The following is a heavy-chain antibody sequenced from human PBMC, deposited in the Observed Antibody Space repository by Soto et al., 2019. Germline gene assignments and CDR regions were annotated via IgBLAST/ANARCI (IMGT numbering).Heavy chain of an antibody. V-gene: IGHV3-21*01. D-gene: IGHD6-19*01. Sequence: EVQLVESGGGLVKPGGSLRLSCAASGFTLSSYSMSWVRQAPGKGLEWVSSISSSSRNIYYADSVKGRFTISRDNAKNSLYLQINSLGAEDTAVYYCARTQSPSGWYHGGYWGHGTLVTVSS. CDR1: GFTLSSYS. CDR3: ARTQSPSGWYHGGY. J-gene: IGHJ4*01. CDR2: ISSSSRNI.